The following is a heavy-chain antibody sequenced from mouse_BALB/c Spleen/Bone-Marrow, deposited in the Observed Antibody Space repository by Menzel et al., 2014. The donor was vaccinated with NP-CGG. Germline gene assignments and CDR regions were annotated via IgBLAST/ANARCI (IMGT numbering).Heavy chain of an antibody. J-gene: IGHJ4*01. CDR3: ARLGYYGTMDY. D-gene: IGHD1-1*01. CDR2: INPDSSTI. CDR1: GFDSSGYW. V-gene: IGHV4-1*02. Sequence: EVKVVDSGGGLVQPGGSLKLSCAASGFDSSGYWMSWVWQAPGKGLEWIGEINPDSSTINYTPSLKDKFIISRDNAKNTLYLQMSKVRSEDTALYYCARLGYYGTMDYWGQGTSVTVSS.